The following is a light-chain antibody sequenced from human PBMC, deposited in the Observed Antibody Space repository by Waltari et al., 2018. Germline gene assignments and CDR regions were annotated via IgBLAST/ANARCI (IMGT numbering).Light chain of an antibody. CDR1: QTIVRS. J-gene: IGKJ4*01. Sequence: DIQLTQSPSSLSASVGERVTITCRASQTIVRSLNWYQQQPGKAPKLLIYAASNLQSGVPSRVRGSGSGTDFTRTIASLQPEDFATYYCQQSFTTPTFGGGTTVDIK. V-gene: IGKV1-39*01. CDR3: QQSFTTPT. CDR2: AAS.